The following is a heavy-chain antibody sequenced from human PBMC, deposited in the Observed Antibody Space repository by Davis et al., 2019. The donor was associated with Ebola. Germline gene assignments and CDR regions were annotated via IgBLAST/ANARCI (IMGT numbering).Heavy chain of an antibody. Sequence: SETLSLTCTVSGGSISSSSYYWGWIRQPPGKGLEWIGEINHSGSTNYNPSLKSRVTISVDTSKNQFSLKLSSVTAADTAVYYCARRSLVVRGVIDAFDIWGQGTMVTVSS. V-gene: IGHV4-39*07. D-gene: IGHD3-10*01. CDR3: ARRSLVVRGVIDAFDI. CDR2: INHSGST. J-gene: IGHJ3*02. CDR1: GGSISSSSYY.